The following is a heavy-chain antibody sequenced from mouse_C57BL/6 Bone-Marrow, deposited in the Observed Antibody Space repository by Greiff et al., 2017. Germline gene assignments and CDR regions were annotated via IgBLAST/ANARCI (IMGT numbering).Heavy chain of an antibody. V-gene: IGHV1-85*01. CDR2: IYPRDGST. CDR1: GYTFTSYD. Sequence: QVQLQQSGPELVKPGASVKLSCKASGYTFTSYDINWVKQRPGQGLEWIVWIYPRDGSTNYNEKFKGKATLTVDTSSSTEYMELHSLTSEAAAVYFCARLEFDCNSEDWYFDVWGTGTTVTGSS. J-gene: IGHJ1*03. CDR3: ARLEFDCNSEDWYFDV.